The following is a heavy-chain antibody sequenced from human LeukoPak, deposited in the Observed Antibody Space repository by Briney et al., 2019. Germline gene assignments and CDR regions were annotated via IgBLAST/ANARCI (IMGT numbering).Heavy chain of an antibody. D-gene: IGHD6-19*01. Sequence: SETLSLTCTVSGGSISSYYWNWIRQPPGKGLEWIGYIYYSGSTNYNPSLKSRVTISVDTSKNQFSLKLSSVTAADTAVYYCAKGISGGWPRAVATWGQETLVTFSS. CDR3: AKGISGGWPRAVAT. CDR1: GGSISSYY. J-gene: IGHJ5*02. CDR2: IYYSGST. V-gene: IGHV4-59*01.